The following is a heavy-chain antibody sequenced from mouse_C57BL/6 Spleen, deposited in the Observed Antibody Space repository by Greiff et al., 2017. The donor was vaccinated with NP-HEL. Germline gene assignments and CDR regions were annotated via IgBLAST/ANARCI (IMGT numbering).Heavy chain of an antibody. Sequence: VQLQQSGPELVKPGASVKISCKASGYAFSSSWMNWVKQRPGKGLEWIGRIYPGDGDTNYNGKFKGKATLTADKSSSTAYMQRSSLTSEDSSVYFCAGLGYSNYPDYWGQGTTLTVSS. CDR3: AGLGYSNYPDY. D-gene: IGHD2-5*01. J-gene: IGHJ2*01. CDR1: GYAFSSSW. CDR2: IYPGDGDT. V-gene: IGHV1-82*01.